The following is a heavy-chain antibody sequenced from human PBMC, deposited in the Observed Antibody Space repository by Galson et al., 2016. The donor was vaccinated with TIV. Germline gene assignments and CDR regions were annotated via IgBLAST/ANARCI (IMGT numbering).Heavy chain of an antibody. CDR2: TYYRSTWYN. CDR1: GDSVSSTSAA. V-gene: IGHV6-1*01. D-gene: IGHD3-3*01. Sequence: CAISGDSVSSTSAAWNWISQSPSRGLEWLGRTYYRSTWYNDYAASLKRRITINPDTSKNKFSLQLTTVTPEDAAVYYCARGAPSVFGVIMTLDYWGQGTLVTVSS. J-gene: IGHJ4*02. CDR3: ARGAPSVFGVIMTLDY.